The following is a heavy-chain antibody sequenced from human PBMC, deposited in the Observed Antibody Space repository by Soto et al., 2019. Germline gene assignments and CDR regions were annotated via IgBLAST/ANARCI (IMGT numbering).Heavy chain of an antibody. CDR1: GVSMSSSGYY. D-gene: IGHD1-26*01. J-gene: IGHJ5*02. CDR3: ARGDSGSYNNWFDA. CDR2: IYYSGST. V-gene: IGHV4-39*01. Sequence: SETLSLTCTVSGVSMSSSGYYWGWIRQPPGKGLEWIGSIYYSGSTFYNPSPKSRVTLSIDTSRNQFSLKLSSVTAADSAVYYCARGDSGSYNNWFDAWGQGTLVTVSS.